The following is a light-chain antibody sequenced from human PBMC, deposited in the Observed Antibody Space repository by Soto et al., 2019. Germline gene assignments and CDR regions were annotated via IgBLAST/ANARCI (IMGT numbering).Light chain of an antibody. V-gene: IGKV3-11*01. CDR1: QSLTNN. Sequence: EIVLTQSPATLSLSPGDRATLSCRASQSLTNNLVWYQQKAGQAPRLLIYDASNRADGIPARFSGSGSGTDFTLTISSLEPEDFAVYYCQQRINWPLTFGGGTKVEIK. J-gene: IGKJ4*01. CDR3: QQRINWPLT. CDR2: DAS.